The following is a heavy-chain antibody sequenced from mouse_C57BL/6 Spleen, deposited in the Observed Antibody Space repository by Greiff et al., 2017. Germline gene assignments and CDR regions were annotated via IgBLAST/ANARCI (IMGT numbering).Heavy chain of an antibody. Sequence: QVQLKQPGAELVMPGASVKLSCKASGYTFTSYWMHWVKQRPGQGLEWIGEIDPSDSYTNYNQKFKGKSTLTVDKSSSTAYMQLSSLTSEDSAGYYCAIGRFPNWALDYWGQGTTLTVSS. CDR1: GYTFTSYW. J-gene: IGHJ2*01. D-gene: IGHD4-1*01. CDR2: IDPSDSYT. V-gene: IGHV1-69*01. CDR3: AIGRFPNWALDY.